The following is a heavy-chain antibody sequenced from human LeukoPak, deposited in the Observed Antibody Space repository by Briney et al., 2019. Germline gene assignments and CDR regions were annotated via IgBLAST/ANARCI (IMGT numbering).Heavy chain of an antibody. J-gene: IGHJ3*02. CDR2: ISGNGGRT. D-gene: IGHD3-9*01. V-gene: IGHV3-23*01. CDR3: ARGPLLRYFAGAFDI. CDR1: GFTFISYA. Sequence: GGSLRLSRAASGFTFISYAMTWVRQAPGKGLEWVSVISGNGGRTFYAASVKGRFTISRDNSKNTLYLQMNSLRVEDTAVYYCARGPLLRYFAGAFDIWGQGTMVTVSS.